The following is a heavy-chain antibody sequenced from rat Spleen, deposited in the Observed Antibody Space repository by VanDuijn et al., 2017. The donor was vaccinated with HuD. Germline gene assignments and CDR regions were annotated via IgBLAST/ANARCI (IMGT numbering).Heavy chain of an antibody. V-gene: IGHV5-58*01. Sequence: EVQLVESDGGLVQPGKSLKLSCAASGFTFSSYWMYWIRQAPGKGLEWVSSINTEGGSTYYPDSVKGRFTVSRDNAENTVYLQMNSLRSEDTATYYCARDVVAYWGQGTLVTVSS. J-gene: IGHJ3*01. CDR2: INTEGGST. CDR1: GFTFSSYW. CDR3: ARDVVAY.